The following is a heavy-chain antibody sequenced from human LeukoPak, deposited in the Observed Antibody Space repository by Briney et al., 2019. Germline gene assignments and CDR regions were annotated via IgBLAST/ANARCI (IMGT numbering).Heavy chain of an antibody. CDR1: GFTFSNYA. J-gene: IGHJ3*01. Sequence: PGRSLRLSCAASGFTFSNYAVMWVRQAPGQGLEWVSAITSAGAPRYADSVKGRFTISRDNSKNTLYLQMNSLRAEDTAQYFCARDPNGDYIGAFEFWGQGTGVTVSS. CDR3: ARDPNGDYIGAFEF. D-gene: IGHD4-17*01. V-gene: IGHV3-23*01. CDR2: ITSAGAP.